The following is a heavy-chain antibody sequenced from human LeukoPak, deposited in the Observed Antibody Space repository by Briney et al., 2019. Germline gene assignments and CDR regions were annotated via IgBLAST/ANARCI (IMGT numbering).Heavy chain of an antibody. CDR3: ARVPDDVVAALSFDF. Sequence: ASVKVSCKASGYSFTSHGISCVRQAPGQGLKWMGWISAYNGNTKYAQKLQGRVTMTTDTSTSTAYMELGSLRSDDTAVYYCARVPDDVVAALSFDFWGQGTLVTVSS. J-gene: IGHJ4*02. V-gene: IGHV1-18*01. D-gene: IGHD5-12*01. CDR1: GYSFTSHG. CDR2: ISAYNGNT.